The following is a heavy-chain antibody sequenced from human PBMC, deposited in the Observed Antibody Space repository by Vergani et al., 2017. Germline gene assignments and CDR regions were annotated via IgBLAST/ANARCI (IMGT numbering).Heavy chain of an antibody. J-gene: IGHJ4*02. D-gene: IGHD2-21*02. CDR3: ASLKGQVTDAFDY. Sequence: EVQLVESGGGLVQPGGSLRLSCAASGFTFSRYEMNWVRQAPGKGLEWVSYISSSGSTIYYADSVKGRFTISRDNDKNSLYLQMNSLRAEDTAVYYWASLKGQVTDAFDYWGQGTLVTVSS. CDR1: GFTFSRYE. V-gene: IGHV3-48*03. CDR2: ISSSGSTI.